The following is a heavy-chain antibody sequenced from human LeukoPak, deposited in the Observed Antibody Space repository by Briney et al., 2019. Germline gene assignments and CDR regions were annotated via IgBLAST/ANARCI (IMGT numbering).Heavy chain of an antibody. D-gene: IGHD5-18*01. CDR1: GFTFSSYG. CDR2: IWYDGSNK. V-gene: IGHV3-33*01. Sequence: GGSLRLSCAASGFTFSSYGMHWVRQAPGKGLEWVAVIWYDGSNKYYADSVKGRFTISRDNSKNTLYLQMNSLRAEDTAVYYCARGGYSYGYSPTYYFDYWGQGTLVTVSS. J-gene: IGHJ4*02. CDR3: ARGGYSYGYSPTYYFDY.